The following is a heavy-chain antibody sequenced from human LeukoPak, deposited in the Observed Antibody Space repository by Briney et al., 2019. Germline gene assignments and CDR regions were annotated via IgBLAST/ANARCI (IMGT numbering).Heavy chain of an antibody. CDR3: VKAGSYSDISVYPLASFDF. J-gene: IGHJ3*01. V-gene: IGHV3-23*01. Sequence: GGSLRLSCAASGFTFSNSDMNWVRQAPGKGLEWVSFISASGGSAQYADSVRGRFTISRDNSKNTLYLQMNSLRAEDTAVYYCVKAGSYSDISVYPLASFDFWGQGTMATVSS. D-gene: IGHD3-22*01. CDR2: ISASGGSA. CDR1: GFTFSNSD.